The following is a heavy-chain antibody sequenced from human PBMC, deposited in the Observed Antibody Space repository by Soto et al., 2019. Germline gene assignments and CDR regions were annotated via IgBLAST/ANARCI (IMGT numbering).Heavy chain of an antibody. CDR2: IYPGDSDT. CDR1: GYSFTTYW. Sequence: RGESLKISCKGSGYSFTTYWLGWVRQVPGKGLEWMGIIYPGDSDTRYSPSFQDQVTISADKSISAAYLQWSSLKASDTAMYFCARRRGLVGSFDYWGRGTLVTVSS. D-gene: IGHD3-9*01. CDR3: ARRRGLVGSFDY. J-gene: IGHJ4*02. V-gene: IGHV5-51*01.